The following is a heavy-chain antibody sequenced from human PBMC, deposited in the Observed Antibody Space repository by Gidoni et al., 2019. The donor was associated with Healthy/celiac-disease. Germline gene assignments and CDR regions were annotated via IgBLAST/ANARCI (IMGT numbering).Heavy chain of an antibody. D-gene: IGHD3-10*01. J-gene: IGHJ2*01. Sequence: QVQLVESGGGVVQPGRSLRLSCAASGFSFSTYDMHWVRQAPGKGLAWVAVIWYDGSNKYYADSVKGRFTISRDNSKNTLYLQMNSLRAEDTAVYFCAREMAGMANEYFDVWGRGTLVTVSS. V-gene: IGHV3-33*01. CDR2: IWYDGSNK. CDR1: GFSFSTYD. CDR3: AREMAGMANEYFDV.